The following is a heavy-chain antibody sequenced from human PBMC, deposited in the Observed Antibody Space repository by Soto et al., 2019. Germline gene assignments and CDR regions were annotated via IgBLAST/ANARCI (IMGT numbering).Heavy chain of an antibody. V-gene: IGHV1-18*01. CDR3: ASSYYASGTPYYYGMDV. CDR2: ISAYNGNT. D-gene: IGHD3-10*01. CDR1: GYTFTNYG. J-gene: IGHJ6*02. Sequence: QVQLVQSGAEVKKPGASVKVSCKASGYTFTNYGISWVRQAPGQGLEWMGWISAYNGNTNYAQKLQGRVTMTTDTSTSTAFIELRSLRSDGAAVYYCASSYYASGTPYYYGMDVWGQGTAVNVSS.